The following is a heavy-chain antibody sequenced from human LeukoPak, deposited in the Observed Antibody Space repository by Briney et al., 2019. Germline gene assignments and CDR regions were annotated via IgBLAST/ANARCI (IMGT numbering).Heavy chain of an antibody. V-gene: IGHV4-30-2*01. CDR2: IYHSGST. Sequence: SETLSLTCAVSGGSISSGGYSWSWIRQPPGKGLEWIGYIYHSGSTYYNPSLKSRVTISVDRSKNQFSLKLSSVTAADTAVYYCARDRNTMIVVTPRGSNWFDPWGQGTLVTVSS. J-gene: IGHJ5*02. CDR3: ARDRNTMIVVTPRGSNWFDP. D-gene: IGHD3-22*01. CDR1: GGSISSGGYS.